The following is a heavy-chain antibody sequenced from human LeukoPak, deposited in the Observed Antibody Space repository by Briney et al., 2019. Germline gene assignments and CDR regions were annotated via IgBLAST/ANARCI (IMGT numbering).Heavy chain of an antibody. CDR2: MNPNSGNT. V-gene: IGHV1-8*01. CDR3: ARADYGSRSYLGGNWFDP. Sequence: ASVKVSCKASGYTFTSYDINWVRQATGQGLEWMGWMNPNSGNTGYAQKFQGRVTMTRNTSISTAYMELSSLRSEDTAVYYCARADYGSRSYLGGNWFDPWGQGTLVTVSS. CDR1: GYTFTSYD. D-gene: IGHD3-10*01. J-gene: IGHJ5*02.